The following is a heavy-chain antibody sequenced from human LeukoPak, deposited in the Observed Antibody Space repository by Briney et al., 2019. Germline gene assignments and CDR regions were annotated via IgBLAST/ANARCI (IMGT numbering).Heavy chain of an antibody. CDR1: GGSISSYY. D-gene: IGHD2-15*01. J-gene: IGHJ6*02. CDR3: ARDCSGGSCYSEYYGMDV. V-gene: IGHV4-59*06. Sequence: SETLSLTCTVSGGSISSYYWSWIRQHPGKGLEWIGYIYYSGSTYYNPSLKSRVTISVDTSKNQFSLKLSSVTAADTAVYYCARDCSGGSCYSEYYGMDVWGQGTTVTVSS. CDR2: IYYSGST.